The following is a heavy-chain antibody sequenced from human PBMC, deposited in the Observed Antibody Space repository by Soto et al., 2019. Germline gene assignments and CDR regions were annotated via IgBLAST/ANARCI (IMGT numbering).Heavy chain of an antibody. D-gene: IGHD3-22*01. CDR2: IYWDADK. CDR1: GFSLSTSGVG. CDR3: AHTLFGIYDRSANWFDP. Sequence: QITLKESGPTLVKPTQTLTLTCTFSGFSLSTSGVGVGWIRQPTGKALEWLALIYWDADKRYSPSLKSRLTITKDISKTQVVLTMTNMHPVDTATSYCAHTLFGIYDRSANWFDPWGQGTLVSFSS. J-gene: IGHJ5*02. V-gene: IGHV2-5*02.